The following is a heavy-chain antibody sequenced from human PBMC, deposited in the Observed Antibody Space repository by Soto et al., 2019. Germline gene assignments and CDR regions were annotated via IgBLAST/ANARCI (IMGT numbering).Heavy chain of an antibody. CDR2: IYYSGST. J-gene: IGHJ6*03. D-gene: IGHD6-13*01. CDR1: GGSISSSSYY. Sequence: SETLSLTCTVSGGSISSSSYYWGWIRQPPGKGLEWIGSIYYSGSTYYNPSLKSRVTISVDTSKNQFSLKLSSVTAADTAVYYCARHVGIYSSSWFMYYYYYMDVWGKGTTVTVSS. CDR3: ARHVGIYSSSWFMYYYYYMDV. V-gene: IGHV4-39*01.